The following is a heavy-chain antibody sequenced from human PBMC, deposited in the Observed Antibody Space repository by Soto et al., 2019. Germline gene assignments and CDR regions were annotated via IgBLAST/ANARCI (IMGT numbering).Heavy chain of an antibody. Sequence: EVQLVESGGGLVQPGGSLRLSCAASGFTVSSNYMSWVRQAPGKGLEWVSVIYSGGSTYYADSVKGRFTISRDNSKNTLYLQMNSLRAEDTAVYYCARELRSGYEYWYFDLRGRGTLVTVSS. CDR2: IYSGGST. J-gene: IGHJ2*01. D-gene: IGHD5-12*01. V-gene: IGHV3-66*01. CDR3: ARELRSGYEYWYFDL. CDR1: GFTVSSNY.